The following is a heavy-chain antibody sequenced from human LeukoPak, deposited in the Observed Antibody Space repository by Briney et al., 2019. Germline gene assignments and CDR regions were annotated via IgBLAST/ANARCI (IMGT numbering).Heavy chain of an antibody. CDR2: ISAYNGNT. CDR3: ARDRVVRPGIGVAGTDYYYYGMDV. CDR1: EYTFTGYY. Sequence: ASVKVSCKASEYTFTGYYMHWVRQAPGQGLEWMGWISAYNGNTNYAQKLQGRVTMTTDTSTSTAYMELRSLRSDDTAVYYCARDRVVRPGIGVAGTDYYYYGMDVWGQGTTVTVSS. V-gene: IGHV1-18*04. J-gene: IGHJ6*02. D-gene: IGHD6-19*01.